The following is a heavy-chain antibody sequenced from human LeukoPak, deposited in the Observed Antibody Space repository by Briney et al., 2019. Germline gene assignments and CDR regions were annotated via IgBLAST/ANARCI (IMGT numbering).Heavy chain of an antibody. CDR1: GFTFSSYA. J-gene: IGHJ5*02. CDR2: ISYDGSNK. Sequence: GGSLRLSCAASGFTFSSYATHWVRQAPGKGLEWVAVISYDGSNKYYADSVKGRFTISRDNSKNTLYLQMNSLRAEDTAVYYCARGGDIVVVPAALIGWFDPWGQGTLVTVSS. CDR3: ARGGDIVVVPAALIGWFDP. V-gene: IGHV3-30*04. D-gene: IGHD2-2*01.